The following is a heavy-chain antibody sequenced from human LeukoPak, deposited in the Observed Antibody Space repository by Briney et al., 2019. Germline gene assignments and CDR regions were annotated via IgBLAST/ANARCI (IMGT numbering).Heavy chain of an antibody. V-gene: IGHV1-18*01. Sequence: ASVKVSCKASGYTFTSYGINWVRQAPGQGLEWMGWISAYNDNTNYAQKLQDRITMTTDTSTSTAYMELRSLRSDDTAVYYCARRGEDWNYAPVEDYWGQGTLVTVSS. J-gene: IGHJ4*02. CDR2: ISAYNDNT. CDR3: ARRGEDWNYAPVEDY. D-gene: IGHD1-7*01. CDR1: GYTFTSYG.